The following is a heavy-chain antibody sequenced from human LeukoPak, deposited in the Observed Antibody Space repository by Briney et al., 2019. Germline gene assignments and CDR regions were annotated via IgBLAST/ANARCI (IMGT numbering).Heavy chain of an antibody. CDR2: IWYDGSNK. V-gene: IGHV3-33*08. Sequence: PGGSLRLSCAASGFTFSSYAMSWVRQAPGKGLEWVAVIWYDGSNKYYEDSVKGRFTISRDNSKNTLYLQMNSLRAEDTAVYYCARKPSSWLLFDYWGQGTLVTVSS. D-gene: IGHD5-12*01. CDR1: GFTFSSYA. CDR3: ARKPSSWLLFDY. J-gene: IGHJ4*02.